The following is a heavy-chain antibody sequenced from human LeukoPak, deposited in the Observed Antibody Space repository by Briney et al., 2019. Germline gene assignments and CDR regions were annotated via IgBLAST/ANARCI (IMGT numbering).Heavy chain of an antibody. CDR1: GFTFSSYD. CDR3: ARGMVRGVIISGY. J-gene: IGHJ4*02. Sequence: PGGSLRLSCAAFGFTFSSYDMNWVRQAPGKGLEWVSSISSSSSYIYYADSVKGRFTISRDNAKNSLYLQMNSLRAEDTAVYYCARGMVRGVIISGYWGQGTLVTVSS. D-gene: IGHD3-10*01. CDR2: ISSSSSYI. V-gene: IGHV3-21*01.